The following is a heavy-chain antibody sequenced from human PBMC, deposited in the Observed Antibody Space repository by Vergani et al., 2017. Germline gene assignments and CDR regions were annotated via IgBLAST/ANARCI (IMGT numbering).Heavy chain of an antibody. J-gene: IGHJ4*02. Sequence: VQLLESGGGLVQPGGSLRLSCAASGFSFSTSAMTWVRQAPGQGLEWVSIIDKFGDSVDHTDSVKGRFTISRDNSKDTLYLQMNSLRVEDTAIYYCAKVLTSPRIPKNIGFDFWGQGALVTVSS. V-gene: IGHV3-23*01. CDR1: GFSFSTSA. CDR2: IDKFGDSV. D-gene: IGHD2/OR15-2a*01. CDR3: AKVLTSPRIPKNIGFDF.